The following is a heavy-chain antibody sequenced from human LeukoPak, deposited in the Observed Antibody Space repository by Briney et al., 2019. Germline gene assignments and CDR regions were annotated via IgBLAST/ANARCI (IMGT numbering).Heavy chain of an antibody. Sequence: SGGSLRLSCATSGFTFSSYWMHWVRQAPGKGLVWVSRINSDGASTTYAVSVKGRFTISRDNAKNTLYLQMNSLRAEDTAVYYCARERVAGFDYWGQGTLVTVSS. CDR3: ARERVAGFDY. V-gene: IGHV3-74*01. CDR2: INSDGAST. D-gene: IGHD6-19*01. CDR1: GFTFSSYW. J-gene: IGHJ4*02.